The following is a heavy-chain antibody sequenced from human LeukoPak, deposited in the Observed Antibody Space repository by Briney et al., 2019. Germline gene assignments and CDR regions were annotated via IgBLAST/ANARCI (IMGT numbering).Heavy chain of an antibody. V-gene: IGHV4-39*07. D-gene: IGHD3-16*01. CDR1: GGSISSSSYY. CDR3: ARETSQKGAHYMDV. J-gene: IGHJ6*03. Sequence: PSETLSLTCTVYGGSISSSSYYWGWIRQPPGKGLEWIGSIYYSGSTNYNPSLKSRVTISVDTSKNQFSLKLSSVTAADTAVYYCARETSQKGAHYMDVWGKGTTVTISS. CDR2: IYYSGST.